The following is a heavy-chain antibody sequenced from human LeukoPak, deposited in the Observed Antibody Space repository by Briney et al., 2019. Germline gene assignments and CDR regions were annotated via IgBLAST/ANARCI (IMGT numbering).Heavy chain of an antibody. CDR1: GFSFSHYA. J-gene: IGHJ4*02. D-gene: IGHD3-16*02. CDR2: ISSTGSYT. Sequence: GGSLRLSCAASGFSFSHYAMHWVRQAPGKGLEYVSGISSTGSYTYYATSVKGRFTIFRDNSKNKMSLQMGSLRPEDMGLYYCVRDYRGGQGTLVTV. V-gene: IGHV3-64*01. CDR3: VRDYR.